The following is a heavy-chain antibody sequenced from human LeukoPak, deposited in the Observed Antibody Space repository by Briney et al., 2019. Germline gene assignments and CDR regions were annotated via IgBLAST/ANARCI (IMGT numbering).Heavy chain of an antibody. CDR3: ARDGNSYSFAY. CDR2: IYSGGST. CDR1: GFTVSTDY. J-gene: IGHJ4*02. Sequence: GGSLRLSCAASGFTVSTDYMSWVRQAPGKGLEWVSVIYSGGSTYYAGSVKGRFTISRDNSKNTLYLQMNSLRTEDTAIYYCARDGNSYSFAYWGQGGLVTVSS. V-gene: IGHV3-66*02. D-gene: IGHD3-10*01.